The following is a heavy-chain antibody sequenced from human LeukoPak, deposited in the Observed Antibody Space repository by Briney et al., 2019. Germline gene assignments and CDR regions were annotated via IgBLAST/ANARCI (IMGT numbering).Heavy chain of an antibody. V-gene: IGHV3-66*01. CDR2: IYSGGST. Sequence: GGSLRLSCAASGFTVSSNYMSWVRQAPGKGLEWVSVIYSGGSTYYADSVKGRFTISRDNSKNTLYLQMNSLRAEDTAVYYCARDSSVAGPWGPLDVWGKGTTVTISS. CDR1: GFTVSSNY. D-gene: IGHD6-19*01. CDR3: ARDSSVAGPWGPLDV. J-gene: IGHJ6*04.